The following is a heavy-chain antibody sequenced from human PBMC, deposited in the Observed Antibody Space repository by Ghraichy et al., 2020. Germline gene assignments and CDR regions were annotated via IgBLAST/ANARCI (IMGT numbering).Heavy chain of an antibody. V-gene: IGHV4-30-2*01. D-gene: IGHD2-8*01. Sequence: SQTLSLTCAVSGGSISSGGYSWSWIRQPPGKGLEWIGYIYHSGSTYYNPSLKSRVTISVDRSKNQFSLKLSSVTAADTAVYYCARLLPWVYLFDPWGQGTLVTVSS. CDR1: GGSISSGGYS. CDR3: ARLLPWVYLFDP. CDR2: IYHSGST. J-gene: IGHJ5*02.